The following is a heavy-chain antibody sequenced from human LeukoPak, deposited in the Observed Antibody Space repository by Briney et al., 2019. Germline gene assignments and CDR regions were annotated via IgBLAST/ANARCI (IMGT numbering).Heavy chain of an antibody. Sequence: GASLRLSCGASGFTLSSYAMSLVRHAPRNCLHCVSAFIFCGGSTYYADSVKGRFTISRDNSKNTLYLQMNSLRAEDTAVYYCARDGRLAVTAGYYYYGMDVWGQGTTVTVSS. CDR3: ARDGRLAVTAGYYYYGMDV. J-gene: IGHJ6*02. CDR2: FIFCGGST. D-gene: IGHD2-21*02. CDR1: GFTLSSYA. V-gene: IGHV3-23*01.